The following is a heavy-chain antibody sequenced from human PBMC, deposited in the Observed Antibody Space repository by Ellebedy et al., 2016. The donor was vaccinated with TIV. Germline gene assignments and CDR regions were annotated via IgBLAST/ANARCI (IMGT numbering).Heavy chain of an antibody. V-gene: IGHV4-39*07. J-gene: IGHJ4*02. CDR2: VYYSGDT. CDR3: ARSGGWYTPYDY. CDR1: GASIRNNSYY. Sequence: MPSETLSLTCTVSGASIRNNSYYWAWIRQSPGKGLEWIGNVYYSGDTYYNPSLKSRATISVDTSRNQFSLKLASVTAADTAVYYCARSGGWYTPYDYWGQGTLVTVSS. D-gene: IGHD6-19*01.